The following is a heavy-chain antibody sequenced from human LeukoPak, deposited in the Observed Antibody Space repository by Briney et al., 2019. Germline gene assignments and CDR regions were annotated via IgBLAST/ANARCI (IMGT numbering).Heavy chain of an antibody. J-gene: IGHJ4*02. CDR3: ARGLVDTGRSRFDY. V-gene: IGHV4-4*02. CDR1: GDSISSGNW. D-gene: IGHD5-12*01. Sequence: SETLSLTCAVSGDSISSGNWWSWVRQPPGKGLEWIGEIHRSGSTNYNPSLKSRATISVDKPNNQLSLKMTSVTAADTAVYYCARGLVDTGRSRFDYWGQGTLVTVSS. CDR2: IHRSGST.